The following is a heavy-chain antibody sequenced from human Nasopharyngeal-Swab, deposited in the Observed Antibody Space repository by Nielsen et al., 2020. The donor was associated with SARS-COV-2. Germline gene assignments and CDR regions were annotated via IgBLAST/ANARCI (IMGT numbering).Heavy chain of an antibody. CDR2: IIIDGSVR. CDR1: GYTFSSYW. V-gene: IGHV3-74*01. Sequence: GESLKISCTASGYTFSSYWMHWVRQVPGKGLMWVSRIIIDGSVRDYADSVKGRFTISRDNARNTLYLQMNSLRGDDTAVYYCTRDIGGKYGYWGQGNLVTVSS. J-gene: IGHJ4*02. D-gene: IGHD4-23*01. CDR3: TRDIGGKYGY.